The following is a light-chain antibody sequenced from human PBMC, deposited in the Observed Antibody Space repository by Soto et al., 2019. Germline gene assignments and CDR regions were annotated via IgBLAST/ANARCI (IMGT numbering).Light chain of an antibody. CDR2: EVT. Sequence: QSALTQPPSASGSPGQSVTISCTGTSSDIGGYNYVSWYQQRPGKVPKVIIYEVTKRPSGVPDRFSGSKSGNTASLTVSGLQAEDEADYLCSSYANNNTILVFGTATKVTV. V-gene: IGLV2-8*01. CDR1: SSDIGGYNY. J-gene: IGLJ1*01. CDR3: SSYANNNTILV.